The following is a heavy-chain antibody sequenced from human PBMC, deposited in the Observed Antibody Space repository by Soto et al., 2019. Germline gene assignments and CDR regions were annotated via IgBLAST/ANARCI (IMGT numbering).Heavy chain of an antibody. CDR2: ISYDGSNK. J-gene: IGHJ2*01. V-gene: IGHV3-30*18. Sequence: QVQLVESGGGVVQPGRSLRLSCAASGFTFSSYGMHWVRQAPGKGLEWVAVISYDGSNKYYADSVKGRFTISRDNSKNTLYLQMNSLRAEDTAVYYCAKTSSGKYYDFWSGYYSSNVDWYFDLWGRGTLVTVSS. CDR3: AKTSSGKYYDFWSGYYSSNVDWYFDL. CDR1: GFTFSSYG. D-gene: IGHD3-3*01.